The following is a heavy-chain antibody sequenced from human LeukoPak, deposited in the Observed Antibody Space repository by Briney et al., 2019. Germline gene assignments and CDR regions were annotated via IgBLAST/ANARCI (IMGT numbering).Heavy chain of an antibody. J-gene: IGHJ4*02. V-gene: IGHV3-11*01. CDR3: ARDPGSGYEEHFDY. Sequence: MTGGSLRLSCAASGFTFGDYYMSWIRQAPGKGLEWVSYISSSDSPIYYADSVKGRFTISRDNAKDSLYLQMNSLRAEDTAVYYCARDPGSGYEEHFDYWGQGTLVTVSS. CDR1: GFTFGDYY. CDR2: ISSSDSPI. D-gene: IGHD5-12*01.